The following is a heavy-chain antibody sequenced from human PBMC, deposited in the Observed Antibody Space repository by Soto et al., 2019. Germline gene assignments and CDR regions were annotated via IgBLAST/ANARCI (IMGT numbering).Heavy chain of an antibody. D-gene: IGHD3-10*01. Sequence: QVQLVESGGGVVQPGRSLRLSCAASGFTFSSYAMHWVRQAPGKGLEWVAVISYDGSNKYYADSVKGRFTISRDNSKNTLYLQMNSLRAEDTAVYYCARDEGAMVRWCFDYWGQGTLVTVSS. CDR1: GFTFSSYA. CDR2: ISYDGSNK. J-gene: IGHJ4*02. V-gene: IGHV3-30-3*01. CDR3: ARDEGAMVRWCFDY.